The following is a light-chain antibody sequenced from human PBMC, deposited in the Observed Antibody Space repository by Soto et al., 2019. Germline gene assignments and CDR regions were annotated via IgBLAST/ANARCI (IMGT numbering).Light chain of an antibody. Sequence: DIQMTQSPSTLSASVGDRVTITCRASQSIITWLAWYQQKPGQAPKLLIFGASNLQSGVPSRFRGSGSGTDFTLTISSLQPDDVATYYCQQYNTYPGTFGQGTKVDIK. CDR2: GAS. V-gene: IGKV1-5*03. CDR3: QQYNTYPGT. CDR1: QSIITW. J-gene: IGKJ1*01.